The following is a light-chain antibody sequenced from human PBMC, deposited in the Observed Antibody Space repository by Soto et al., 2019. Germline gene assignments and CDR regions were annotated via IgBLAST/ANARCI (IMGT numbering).Light chain of an antibody. CDR3: QQSDTIPRT. Sequence: DIQMTQSPCSLSASVGDKATITCRASQSISSYLIWYHQKQGKEPKLLIYDASSFQTRVPPRFSGSGSGTDFTPTISSLQAEDFATYYCQQSDTIPRTFGQGTKLEIK. CDR1: QSISSY. J-gene: IGKJ2*01. V-gene: IGKV1-39*01. CDR2: DAS.